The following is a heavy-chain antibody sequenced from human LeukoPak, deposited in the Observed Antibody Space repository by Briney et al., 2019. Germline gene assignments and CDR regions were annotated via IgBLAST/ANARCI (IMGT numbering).Heavy chain of an antibody. CDR2: IYYSGST. J-gene: IGHJ3*02. D-gene: IGHD3-22*01. Sequence: SETLSLTCTVSGGSISSYYWSWIRQPPGKGLEWIGYIYYSGSTNYNPSLKSRVTISVDTSKNQFSLKLSSVTAADTAVYYCARVYESSGYDAFDIWGQGTMVTVSS. CDR3: ARVYESSGYDAFDI. V-gene: IGHV4-59*01. CDR1: GGSISSYY.